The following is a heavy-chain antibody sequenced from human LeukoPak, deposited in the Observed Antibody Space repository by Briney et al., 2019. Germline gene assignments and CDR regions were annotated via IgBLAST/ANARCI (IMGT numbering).Heavy chain of an antibody. CDR2: ISSSSSYI. CDR3: ARAPGYCSSTSCSDY. D-gene: IGHD2-2*01. V-gene: IGHV3-21*01. Sequence: GGSLRLSCAASGFTFSSYSMNWVRQAPGEGLEWVSSISSSSSYIYYADSVKGRFTISRDNAKNSLYLQMNSLRAEDTAVYYCARAPGYCSSTSCSDYWGQGTLVTVSS. J-gene: IGHJ4*02. CDR1: GFTFSSYS.